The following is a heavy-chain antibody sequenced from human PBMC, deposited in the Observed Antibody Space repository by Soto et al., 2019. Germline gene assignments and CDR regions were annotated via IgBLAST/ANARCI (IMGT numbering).Heavy chain of an antibody. D-gene: IGHD3-16*01. CDR2: IRSKGHNYAT. V-gene: IGHV3-73*01. Sequence: TGGSLRLSCAASGFAFSGSAMYWVRQASGKGPEWVGRIRSKGHNYATEYAASVKGRFTISRDDSKNTEYLQMNSLQTEDTAVYYCTRDLFSYDYSGILWFDPWGQGTLVTVSS. CDR1: GFAFSGSA. CDR3: TRDLFSYDYSGILWFDP. J-gene: IGHJ5*02.